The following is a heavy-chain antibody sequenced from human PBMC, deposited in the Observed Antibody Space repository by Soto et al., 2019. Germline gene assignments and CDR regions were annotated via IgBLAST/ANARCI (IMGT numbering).Heavy chain of an antibody. J-gene: IGHJ4*02. Sequence: QVQLVESGGGVVQPGTSLRLSCVGSGFTFRSYVIHWVRQAPGKGLEWVALTSYDGSNNFYGDSVMGRFTISRHNSRNPVQLKMDSPRHEDSALYYCARLGTTGGLDVWGQGTLVSVSS. D-gene: IGHD3-16*01. CDR1: GFTFRSYV. CDR2: TSYDGSNN. V-gene: IGHV3-33*05. CDR3: ARLGTTGGLDV.